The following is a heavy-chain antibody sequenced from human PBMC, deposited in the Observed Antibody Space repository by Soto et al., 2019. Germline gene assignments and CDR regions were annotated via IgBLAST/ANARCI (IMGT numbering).Heavy chain of an antibody. V-gene: IGHV3-74*01. CDR1: GFTFSSYW. J-gene: IGHJ6*02. D-gene: IGHD2-21*02. CDR2: INSDGSST. Sequence: GGSLRLSCAASGFTFSSYWMHWVRQAPGKGLVWVSRINSDGSSTSYADSVKGRFTISRDNAKNTLYLQMNSLRAEDTAVYYCARNPEYGACWGEVYYYGMDVWGQGTTVTVS. CDR3: ARNPEYGACWGEVYYYGMDV.